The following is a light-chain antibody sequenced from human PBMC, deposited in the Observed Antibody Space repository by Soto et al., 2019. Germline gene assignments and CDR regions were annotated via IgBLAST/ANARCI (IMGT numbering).Light chain of an antibody. Sequence: QSALTQPASVSGSPGQPITISCTGTSSDVGGYNYVSWYQQHPGKAPKLMIYDVSNRPSGVSNRFSGSKSGNTASLTISGLQAEDEADYYCSSYTSSSTLVFGTGTKVTV. CDR1: SSDVGGYNY. CDR3: SSYTSSSTLV. CDR2: DVS. V-gene: IGLV2-14*01. J-gene: IGLJ1*01.